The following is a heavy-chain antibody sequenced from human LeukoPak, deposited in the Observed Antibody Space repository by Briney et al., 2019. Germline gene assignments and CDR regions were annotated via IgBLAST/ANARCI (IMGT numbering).Heavy chain of an antibody. Sequence: ASVKVSCKASGYTFTSYYIHWVRQAPGQGLEWMGIINPSDGGTTYAQKFQGRVTVTRDTSTSTVYMELSSLRSEDTAVYYCAKDSDSSSFDYWGQEPWSPSPQ. CDR1: GYTFTSYY. CDR3: AKDSDSSSFDY. J-gene: IGHJ4*01. D-gene: IGHD6-6*01. CDR2: INPSDGGT. V-gene: IGHV1-46*01.